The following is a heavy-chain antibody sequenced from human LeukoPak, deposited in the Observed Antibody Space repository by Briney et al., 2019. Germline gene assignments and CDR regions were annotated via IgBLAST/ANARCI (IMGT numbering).Heavy chain of an antibody. CDR1: GFTFRSYS. V-gene: IGHV3-23*01. CDR3: AKDGVGSSGPFSY. Sequence: HPGGSLRLSCAASGFTFRSYSMNWVRQAPGKGLEWVSAITGSGSDTYYADSVKGRFTISRDNSKNTLYLQMNSLRAEDTALYYCAKDGVGSSGPFSYWGQGTLVTVSS. J-gene: IGHJ4*02. CDR2: ITGSGSDT. D-gene: IGHD6-19*01.